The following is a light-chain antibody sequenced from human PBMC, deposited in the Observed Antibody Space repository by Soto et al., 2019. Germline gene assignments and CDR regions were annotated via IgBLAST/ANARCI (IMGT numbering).Light chain of an antibody. CDR2: DVS. J-gene: IGKJ2*01. Sequence: EIVLTQSPATLSLSPGERATLSCRASQSVSSYLAWYQQKPGQAPRLLIYDVSNRATGIPARFSGSGSGTDFTLTISSLEPEDFAVYYCQQRRNWPSLYPFGQGTKLEIK. CDR3: QQRRNWPSLYP. V-gene: IGKV3-11*01. CDR1: QSVSSY.